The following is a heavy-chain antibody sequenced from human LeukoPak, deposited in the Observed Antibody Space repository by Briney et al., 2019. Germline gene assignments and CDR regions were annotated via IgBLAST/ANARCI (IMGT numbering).Heavy chain of an antibody. CDR2: ISGSDSTT. Sequence: HPGGSLRLSCAASGFTFNTNAMNWVRQAPGKGLEWVSAISGSDSTTYYADSVKGRFTISRDNSKNTLYLQMNSLRAEDTAVYYCARDPTDYNVLTGYSYGAFDIWGQGTMVTVSS. CDR1: GFTFNTNA. J-gene: IGHJ3*02. D-gene: IGHD3-9*01. V-gene: IGHV3-23*01. CDR3: ARDPTDYNVLTGYSYGAFDI.